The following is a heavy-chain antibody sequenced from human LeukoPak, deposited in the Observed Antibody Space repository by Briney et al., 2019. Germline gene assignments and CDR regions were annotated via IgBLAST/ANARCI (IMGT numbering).Heavy chain of an antibody. CDR2: IGSSGDTL. CDR3: ARGLGGYYFDL. V-gene: IGHV3-48*02. D-gene: IGHD3-22*01. Sequence: PGGSLRLSCAASGFASSSYSMNWVRQAPGKGLEWISYIGSSGDTLFYADSVKGRFTIFRDIAKNSLHLQMISLRHEDTAVYYCARGLGGYYFDLWGQGTLVIVSS. J-gene: IGHJ5*02. CDR1: GFASSSYS.